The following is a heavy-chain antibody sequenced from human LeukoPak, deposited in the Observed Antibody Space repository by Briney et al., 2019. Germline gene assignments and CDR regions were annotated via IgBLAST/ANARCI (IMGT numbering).Heavy chain of an antibody. CDR1: GYTFTNYY. D-gene: IGHD2-8*02. CDR3: AREESGGYFDY. J-gene: IGHJ4*02. CDR2: INPTGTST. Sequence: GASVKVSCKPSGYTFTNYYMHWVRQAPGQGLEWMGLINPTGTSTNYAQKFRGRVTMTRDTSTTTVYMELSSLRSEDTAVYYCAREESGGYFDYWGQGSLVTVSS. V-gene: IGHV1-46*01.